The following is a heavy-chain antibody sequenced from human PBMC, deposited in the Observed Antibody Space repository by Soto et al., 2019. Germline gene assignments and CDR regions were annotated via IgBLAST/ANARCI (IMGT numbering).Heavy chain of an antibody. Sequence: EVQLVESGGGLVQAGGSLRLSCAASGFIVSINYMSWVRQAPGKGLEWVSVIYSGGGAYYADSVKGRFTISRHNSKNTLYLQMNSLRAEDTAFYYCVSGSTSGRHYWGQGTQVTVSS. J-gene: IGHJ4*02. D-gene: IGHD2-2*01. CDR1: GFIVSINY. CDR3: VSGSTSGRHY. CDR2: IYSGGGA. V-gene: IGHV3-53*04.